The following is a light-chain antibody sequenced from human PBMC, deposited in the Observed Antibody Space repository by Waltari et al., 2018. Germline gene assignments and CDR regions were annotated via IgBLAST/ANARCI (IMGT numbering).Light chain of an antibody. CDR3: QQYNEWPRT. Sequence: EIVLTQSPATLSLSPGDGATLSCRASQSVSTYLAWYQEKPGQAPRLLIYDASNRATGIPARFSGSGSGTDFTLSISSLQSEDFAIYYCQQYNEWPRTFGQGTRVEI. J-gene: IGKJ1*01. CDR1: QSVSTY. V-gene: IGKV3-11*01. CDR2: DAS.